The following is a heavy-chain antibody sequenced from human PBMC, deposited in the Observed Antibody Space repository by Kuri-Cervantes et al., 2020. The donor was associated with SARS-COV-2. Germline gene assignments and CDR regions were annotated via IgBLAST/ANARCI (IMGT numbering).Heavy chain of an antibody. J-gene: IGHJ6*03. CDR2: ISGSGGST. Sequence: GGSLRLSCAASGFTFSSYAMSWVRQAPGKGLEWVSAISGSGGSTYYADSVKGRFTISRDNSKNTLYLQMNSLRAEDTAVYYCTTDRGLLGTSYYYYYYYMDVWGKGTTVTVSS. V-gene: IGHV3-23*01. CDR1: GFTFSSYA. D-gene: IGHD1-1*01. CDR3: TTDRGLLGTSYYYYYYYMDV.